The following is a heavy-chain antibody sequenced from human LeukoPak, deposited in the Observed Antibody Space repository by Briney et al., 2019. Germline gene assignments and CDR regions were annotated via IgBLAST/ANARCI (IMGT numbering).Heavy chain of an antibody. V-gene: IGHV4-31*03. CDR2: IYYSGST. Sequence: PSQTLSLTCTVSGGSISSGGYYWSWIRQHPGKGLEWIGYIYYSGSTYYNPSLKSRVTMSVDTSKNQFSLKLSSVTAADTAVYYCARDAIAVAGGVEDYWGQGTLVTVSS. CDR3: ARDAIAVAGGVEDY. CDR1: GGSISSGGYY. J-gene: IGHJ4*02. D-gene: IGHD6-19*01.